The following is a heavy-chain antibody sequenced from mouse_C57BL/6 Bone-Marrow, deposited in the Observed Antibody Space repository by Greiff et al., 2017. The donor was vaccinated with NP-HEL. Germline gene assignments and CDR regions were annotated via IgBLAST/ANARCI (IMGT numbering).Heavy chain of an antibody. CDR1: GFTFSSYA. CDR2: ISDGGSYT. Sequence: EVQRVESGGGLVKPGGSLKLSCAASGFTFSSYAMSWVRQTPEKRLEWVATISDGGSYTYYPDNVKGRFTISRDNAKNNLYLQMSNLKSEDTAMYYCARKLVFAYWGQGTLVTVSA. CDR3: ARKLVFAY. J-gene: IGHJ3*01. V-gene: IGHV5-4*01.